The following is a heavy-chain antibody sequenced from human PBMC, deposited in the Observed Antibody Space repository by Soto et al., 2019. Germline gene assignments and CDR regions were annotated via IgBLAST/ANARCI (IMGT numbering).Heavy chain of an antibody. J-gene: IGHJ4*02. CDR2: IWYDGNNK. CDR3: ARGGFWRDN. CDR1: GFTFSSYP. V-gene: IGHV3-33*01. D-gene: IGHD3-3*01. Sequence: QVPLVESGGGVVQPGRSLRLSCAASGFTFSSYPMYWVRQAPGKGLEWVAVIWYDGNNKFHADSLKGRFTISRDNSKNTLYLQMNSLRAEDTAVYYCARGGFWRDNWGQGTLVTVSS.